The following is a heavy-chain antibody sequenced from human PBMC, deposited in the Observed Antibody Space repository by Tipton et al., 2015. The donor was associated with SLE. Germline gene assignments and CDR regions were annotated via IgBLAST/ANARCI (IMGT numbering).Heavy chain of an antibody. D-gene: IGHD7-27*01. CDR2: INHSGRT. CDR1: GGSFSVYY. CDR3: ARELGMVAFDI. J-gene: IGHJ3*02. Sequence: TLSLTCAVYGGSFSVYYWSWIRQPPGRGLEWIGEINHSGRTNYKSSLKSRVTISVDTSKNQFSLKLSSVTAADTAVYYCARELGMVAFDIWGQGTMVTVSS. V-gene: IGHV4-34*01.